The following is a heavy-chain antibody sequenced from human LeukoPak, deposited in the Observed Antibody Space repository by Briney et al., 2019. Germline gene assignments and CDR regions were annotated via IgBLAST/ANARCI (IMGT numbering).Heavy chain of an antibody. Sequence: SDTLSLTCRDPGGALNGISHYLAWIRQPPKKSLEWIGCIFSSGSTYYNPSLQSRVTFSLDKSNNHFALKLTSLTAADTAVYYCARGLAHGGIANWFDPWGQGTLVTVS. CDR2: IFSSGST. V-gene: IGHV4-39*06. J-gene: IGHJ5*02. CDR3: ARGLAHGGIANWFDP. CDR1: GGALNGISHY. D-gene: IGHD2-21*01.